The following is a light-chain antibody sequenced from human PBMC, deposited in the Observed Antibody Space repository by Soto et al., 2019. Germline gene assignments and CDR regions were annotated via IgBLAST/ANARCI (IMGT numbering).Light chain of an antibody. V-gene: IGLV7-43*01. CDR3: LLFYGGAHLWV. CDR2: STS. CDR1: TGAVTSDYY. J-gene: IGLJ3*02. Sequence: QTVVTQEPSLTVSPGGTVTITCASNTGAVTSDYYAYWFQQKPGQAPRSLIYSTSNKHSWTPARFSGSLLGDRAALTLSGVHPDDEADDYCLLFYGGAHLWVFGGGTKLTVL.